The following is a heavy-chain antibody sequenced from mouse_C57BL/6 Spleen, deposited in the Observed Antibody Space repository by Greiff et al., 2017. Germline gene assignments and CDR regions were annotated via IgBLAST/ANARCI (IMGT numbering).Heavy chain of an antibody. CDR3: ARPNWDGGWFAY. CDR2: IYPGDGDT. V-gene: IGHV1-80*01. D-gene: IGHD4-1*01. CDR1: GYAFSSYW. Sequence: QVQLQPSGAELVKPGASVKISCKASGYAFSSYWMNWVKQRPGKGLEWIVQIYPGDGDTNYTGKFKGKATLTADKSSSTAYMQLSSLTSEDSAVYFCARPNWDGGWFAYWGQGTLVTVSA. J-gene: IGHJ3*01.